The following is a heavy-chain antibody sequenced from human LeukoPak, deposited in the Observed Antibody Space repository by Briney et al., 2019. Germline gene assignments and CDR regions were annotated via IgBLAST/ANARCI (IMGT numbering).Heavy chain of an antibody. CDR2: ISSSSSTI. V-gene: IGHV3-48*01. CDR3: GKYCSSSTCYPDY. CDR1: GFTLSSYS. Sequence: GGSLRLSCAASGFTLSSYSMNWVRQAPGKGLEWVSYISSSSSTIYYADSVKGRFTISRDNAKNSLYLQMNSLRAEDTAVYYCGKYCSSSTCYPDYWGQGTLVTVSS. D-gene: IGHD2-2*01. J-gene: IGHJ4*02.